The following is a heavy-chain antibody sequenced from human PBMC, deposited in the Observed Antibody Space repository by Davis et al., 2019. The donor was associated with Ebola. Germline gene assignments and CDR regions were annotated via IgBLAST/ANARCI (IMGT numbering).Heavy chain of an antibody. Sequence: GESLKISCAGSGFRFRDYGMHWVRQTPGKGLEWVAVISYDSRQESFSDSVRGRFTVSRDNSKEMFYLQMNSLRVEDTALYYCARDRGSDWYFDLWGQGTLVTVSS. J-gene: IGHJ4*02. D-gene: IGHD3-9*01. CDR2: ISYDSRQE. V-gene: IGHV3-30*03. CDR1: GFRFRDYG. CDR3: ARDRGSDWYFDL.